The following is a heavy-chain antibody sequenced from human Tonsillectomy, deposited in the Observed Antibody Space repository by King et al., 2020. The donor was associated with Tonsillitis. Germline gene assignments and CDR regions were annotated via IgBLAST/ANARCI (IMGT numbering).Heavy chain of an antibody. V-gene: IGHV3-30*03. CDR3: AIDGIGLSDWYFDL. CDR1: GFTFSNYG. Sequence: VQLVESGGGVVQPGRSLRLSCAASGFTFSNYGMHWVRQAPGKGLEWVALIAYDASYENYADSVKGRFAISRDNSKNTLYLEMNSLRVEDTAVYYCAIDGIGLSDWYFDLWGRGTLVTVSS. CDR2: IAYDASYE. J-gene: IGHJ2*01. D-gene: IGHD3-16*01.